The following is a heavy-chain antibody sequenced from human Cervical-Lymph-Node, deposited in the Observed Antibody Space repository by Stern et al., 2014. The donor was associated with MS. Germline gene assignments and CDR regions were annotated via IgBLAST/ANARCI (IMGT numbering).Heavy chain of an antibody. J-gene: IGHJ5*02. CDR2: INHCGTT. Sequence: QLQLQESGPGLVKPSGTLSLTCTVSGGSINSFSGWSWVRQTPGKGLEWVGGINHCGTTRYIPSLTSQLRMSADMSKNQFSLMLSSVTAADTAVYYCAKAEECSGGSCYSYGWFDPWGQGILVTVSS. D-gene: IGHD2-15*01. CDR1: GGSINSFSG. V-gene: IGHV4-4*02. CDR3: AKAEECSGGSCYSYGWFDP.